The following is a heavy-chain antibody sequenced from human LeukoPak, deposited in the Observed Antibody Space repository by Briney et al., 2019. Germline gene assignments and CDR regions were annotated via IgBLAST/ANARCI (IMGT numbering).Heavy chain of an antibody. J-gene: IGHJ4*02. D-gene: IGHD2-2*01. CDR3: ARRAIHCSSTSCYYYFDY. V-gene: IGHV5-51*01. CDR1: GYSFTSYW. Sequence: GESLKISCKGSGYSFTSYWIGWVRQMPGKGLEWMGIIYPGDSDTRYSPSFQGQVTISADKSISTAYLQWSSLKASDTAMYYCARRAIHCSSTSCYYYFDYWGQGTLVTVSS. CDR2: IYPGDSDT.